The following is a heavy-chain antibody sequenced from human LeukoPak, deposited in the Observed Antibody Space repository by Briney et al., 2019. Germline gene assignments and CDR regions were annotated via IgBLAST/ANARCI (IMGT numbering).Heavy chain of an antibody. CDR2: ISSNGGST. J-gene: IGHJ4*02. V-gene: IGHV3-64D*06. CDR1: GFTFSRYA. Sequence: GGSLRLSCSASGFTFSRYAMHWVRQAPGKGLEYVSAISSNGGSTYYADSVKGRFTISRDNSKNTPYLQMSSLRAEDTAVYYCVKAALRYFDWSPDYWGQGTLVTVSS. CDR3: VKAALRYFDWSPDY. D-gene: IGHD3-9*01.